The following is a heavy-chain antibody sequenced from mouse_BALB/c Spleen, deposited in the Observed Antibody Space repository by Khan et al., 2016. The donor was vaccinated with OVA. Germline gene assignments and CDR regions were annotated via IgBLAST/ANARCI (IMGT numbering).Heavy chain of an antibody. D-gene: IGHD1-1*01. J-gene: IGHJ4*01. CDR2: VTYSGNT. CDR1: GDSITSEF. CDR3: AKSYGSWTMDY. Sequence: EVKLLESGPNLVKPSQTLSLTCSVTGDSITSEFWNWIRKFPGNKFEYMGYVTYSGNTYYNPSLKSRISFSRDTSKSQYYLQLNSVPTEDTATYFCAKSYGSWTMDYWGQGTSVTVSS. V-gene: IGHV3-8*02.